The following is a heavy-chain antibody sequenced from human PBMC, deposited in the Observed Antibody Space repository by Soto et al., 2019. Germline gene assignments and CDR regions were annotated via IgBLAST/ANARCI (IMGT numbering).Heavy chain of an antibody. Sequence: SVKVSCKASGGTFSNHSISWVRQAPGQGLEWMGRIIPLFGITNYAQKFQGRVTITADKSTTTAYMELSSLSSEDTAVYFCGKTYCGGDCYSLNWGQGTQVTVSS. CDR2: IIPLFGIT. CDR3: GKTYCGGDCYSLN. V-gene: IGHV1-69*02. J-gene: IGHJ4*02. CDR1: GGTFSNHS. D-gene: IGHD2-21*02.